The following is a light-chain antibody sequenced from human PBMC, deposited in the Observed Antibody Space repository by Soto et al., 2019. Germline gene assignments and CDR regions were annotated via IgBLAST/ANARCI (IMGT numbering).Light chain of an antibody. CDR1: RSVSSN. V-gene: IGKV3-15*01. CDR3: QQYNNWPPYT. Sequence: EIVMTQSPATLSVSPGERATLSCRASRSVSSNLAWYQQKPGQAPRLLMYGASTRATGTPARFSGSGSGTEFTLTISSLQSEDFAVYYCQQYNNWPPYTFGQGTRLEI. J-gene: IGKJ5*01. CDR2: GAS.